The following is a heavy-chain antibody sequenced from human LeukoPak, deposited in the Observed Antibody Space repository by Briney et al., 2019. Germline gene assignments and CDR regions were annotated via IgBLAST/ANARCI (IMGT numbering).Heavy chain of an antibody. V-gene: IGHV1-69*05. D-gene: IGHD5-18*01. J-gene: IGHJ6*03. Sequence: ASVKVSCKASGGTFSSYAISWVRQAPGQGLEWMGGIIPIFGTANYAQKFQGRVTITTDESTSTAYMELSSLRSEDTAVYYCAGLTSGGSYGYYYYYYMDVWGKGTTVTVSS. CDR2: IIPIFGTA. CDR3: AGLTSGGSYGYYYYYYMDV. CDR1: GGTFSSYA.